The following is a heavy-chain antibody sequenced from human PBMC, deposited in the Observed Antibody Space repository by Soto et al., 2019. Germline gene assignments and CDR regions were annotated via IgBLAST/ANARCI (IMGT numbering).Heavy chain of an antibody. CDR1: GGSISSGGYY. CDR2: IYYSGST. D-gene: IGHD3-10*01. V-gene: IGHV4-31*03. Sequence: PSETLSLTCTVSGGSISSGGYYWSWIRQHPGEGLEWIGYIYYSGSTYYNPSLKSRVTISVDTSKNQFSLKLSSVTAADTAVYYCASGTTMVRGVRRGPPYYFDYWGQGTLVTVSS. CDR3: ASGTTMVRGVRRGPPYYFDY. J-gene: IGHJ4*02.